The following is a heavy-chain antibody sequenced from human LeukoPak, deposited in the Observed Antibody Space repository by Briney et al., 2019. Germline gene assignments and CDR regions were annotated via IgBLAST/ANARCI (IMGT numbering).Heavy chain of an antibody. J-gene: IGHJ6*02. CDR1: GFTFSSSA. CDR3: ARVGIGNYYYYYGMDV. V-gene: IGHV3-64*04. CDR2: INDNGRAT. Sequence: GGSLRHSCSASGFTFSSSAMHWVRQAPGKGLEYVSGINDNGRATHYGDSLKGRFTISRDNSKNTLYLQMNSLRAEDTAVYYCARVGIGNYYYYYGMDVWGQGTTVTVSS.